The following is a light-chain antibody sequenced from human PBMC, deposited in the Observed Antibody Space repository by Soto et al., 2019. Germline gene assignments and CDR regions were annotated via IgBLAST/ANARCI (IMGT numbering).Light chain of an antibody. CDR1: QTVSSSY. CDR2: GAS. J-gene: IGKJ3*01. Sequence: EIGLTQSPGTLSLSPGERATLSCRASQTVSSSYLAWYQQKPGQAPRLLIYGASSSATDIPDRFSGSGSGTDFTLTTSRLEPEDFPVYYCLQYGSSPRFTFGPGTKVDI. CDR3: LQYGSSPRFT. V-gene: IGKV3-20*01.